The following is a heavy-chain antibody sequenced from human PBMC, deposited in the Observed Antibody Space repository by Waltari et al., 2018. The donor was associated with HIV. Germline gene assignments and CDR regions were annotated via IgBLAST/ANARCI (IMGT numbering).Heavy chain of an antibody. D-gene: IGHD1-26*01. J-gene: IGHJ4*02. V-gene: IGHV3-53*01. CDR2: IYSGGST. CDR1: ECALSIHD. CDR3: ARVAPVGMGATGPFEN. Sequence: EVQLVESAGGFIQPGGSLSLPCACSECALSIHDMNWVLQAPGKGLEWGSNIYSGGSTYDAESGKGRFTSSIDNAKNTLYLQMKRLSAEDTAVYYCARVAPVGMGATGPFENWGQGTLVTVSS.